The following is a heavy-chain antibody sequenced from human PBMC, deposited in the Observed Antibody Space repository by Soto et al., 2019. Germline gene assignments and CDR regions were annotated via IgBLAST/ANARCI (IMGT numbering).Heavy chain of an antibody. CDR1: GGSISSSSYY. CDR2: IYYSGST. V-gene: IGHV4-39*01. D-gene: IGHD5-18*01. Sequence: SETLSLTCTVSGGSISSSSYYWGWIRQPPGKGLEWIGSIYYSGSTYYNPSLKSRVTISVDTSKNQFSLKLSSVTAADTAVYYCARDLYSYGYYYYYGMDVWGQGTTVTVSS. CDR3: ARDLYSYGYYYYYGMDV. J-gene: IGHJ6*02.